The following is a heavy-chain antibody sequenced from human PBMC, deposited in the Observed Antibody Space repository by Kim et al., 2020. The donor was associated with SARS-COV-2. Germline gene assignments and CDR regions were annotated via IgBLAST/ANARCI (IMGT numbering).Heavy chain of an antibody. V-gene: IGHV4-59*10. Sequence: NPSLRGPVTMSVDNSKNQFSLKMSSVTAADTAVYYCARYRLARDYFDPWGQGTLVTVSS. J-gene: IGHJ5*02. CDR3: ARYRLARDYFDP. D-gene: IGHD1-1*01.